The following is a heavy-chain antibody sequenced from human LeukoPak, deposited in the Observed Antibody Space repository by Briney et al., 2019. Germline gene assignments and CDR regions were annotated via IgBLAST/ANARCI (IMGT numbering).Heavy chain of an antibody. D-gene: IGHD2-15*01. CDR3: ARERDNNWFDP. CDR1: GGSISSYY. Sequence: SETLSLTCTVSGGSISSYYWSWIRQPPGKGLEWIGYIYYSGSTNYNPSLKSRVTISVDTSKNQFSLKLSSVTAADTAVYYCARERDNNWFDPWGQGTLVTVSS. V-gene: IGHV4-59*12. J-gene: IGHJ5*02. CDR2: IYYSGST.